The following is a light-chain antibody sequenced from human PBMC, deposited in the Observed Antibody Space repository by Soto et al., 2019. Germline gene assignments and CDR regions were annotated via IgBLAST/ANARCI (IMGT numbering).Light chain of an antibody. V-gene: IGLV2-14*01. CDR3: NSYTSSSPFWV. CDR2: EVS. CDR1: SSDVGGYNH. Sequence: QSALTQPASVSGSPGQSITISCTGTSSDVGGYNHVSWYQQHPGKVPKVIIYEVSNRPSGVSNRFSGSKSGNTASLTISGLQAEDEADYYCNSYTSSSPFWVFGGGTKLTVL. J-gene: IGLJ3*02.